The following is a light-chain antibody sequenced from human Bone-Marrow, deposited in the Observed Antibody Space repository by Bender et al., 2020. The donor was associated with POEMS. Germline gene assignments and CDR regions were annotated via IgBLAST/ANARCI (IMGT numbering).Light chain of an antibody. V-gene: IGLV2-14*01. CDR2: DVS. J-gene: IGLJ3*02. CDR1: SSDVGGYNY. Sequence: QSALAQSASVSGSPGQSITISCTGTSSDVGGYNYVSWYQQHPGKAPKFIIYDVSNRPSGVSNRFSGSKSGTSGTLAITGLQTGDEADYYCQSYDSGLNWVFGGGTRLTVL. CDR3: QSYDSGLNWV.